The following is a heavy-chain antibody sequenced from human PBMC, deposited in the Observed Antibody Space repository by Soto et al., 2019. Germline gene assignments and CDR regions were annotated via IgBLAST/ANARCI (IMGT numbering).Heavy chain of an antibody. Sequence: QLQLQESGPGLVKPSETLSLTCTVSGGSISSSSYYWGWIRQPPGKGLGWIGSIYYSVSTYYNPSLKSRVPISVDTSKNQCSLKRSSVTAADTAVYYCARALYDYVWGSYRPIMVGWFDPWGQGTLVTVSS. J-gene: IGHJ5*02. CDR3: ARALYDYVWGSYRPIMVGWFDP. V-gene: IGHV4-39*01. CDR1: GGSISSSSYY. D-gene: IGHD3-16*02. CDR2: IYYSVST.